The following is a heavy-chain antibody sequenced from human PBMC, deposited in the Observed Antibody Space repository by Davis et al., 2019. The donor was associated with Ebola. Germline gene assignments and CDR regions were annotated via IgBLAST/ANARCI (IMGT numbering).Heavy chain of an antibody. CDR3: ARGSGFWNGYFMAYFDF. J-gene: IGHJ4*02. CDR2: INPNSGDT. D-gene: IGHD3-3*01. V-gene: IGHV1-2*02. CDR1: GNTFIGHY. Sequence: ASVKASCKASGNTFIGHYLHWVRQAPGQGLEWMGWINPNSGDTKFLQKFQGRVTVTRDTSISTVYMELSRLRSDDTAVYYCARGSGFWNGYFMAYFDFWGQGALVTVSS.